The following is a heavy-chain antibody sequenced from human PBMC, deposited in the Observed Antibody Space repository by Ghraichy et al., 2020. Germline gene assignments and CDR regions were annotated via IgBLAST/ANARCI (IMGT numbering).Heavy chain of an antibody. D-gene: IGHD2-8*02. CDR1: GFTFSSYA. Sequence: GVLNISCAASGFTFSSYAMSWVRQAPGKGLEWVSAISGSGGSTYYADSVKGRFTISRDNSKNTLYLKMNSLRAEDTAVYYCAKDWCTGGVCHRDYYYYGMDVWGQGTTVTVSS. CDR3: AKDWCTGGVCHRDYYYYGMDV. CDR2: ISGSGGST. V-gene: IGHV3-23*01. J-gene: IGHJ6*02.